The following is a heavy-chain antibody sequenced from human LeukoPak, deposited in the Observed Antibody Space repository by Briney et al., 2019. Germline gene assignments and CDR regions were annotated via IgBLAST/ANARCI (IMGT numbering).Heavy chain of an antibody. J-gene: IGHJ5*02. Sequence: SETLSLTCTVSGGSISSYYWSWIRQPPGKGLEWIGYIYYSGSTNYNPSHKSRVTILVDTSKNQFSLKLSSVTAADTAVYYCARGGRITMVRGVISWFDPWGQGTLVTVSS. CDR2: IYYSGST. V-gene: IGHV4-59*01. CDR3: ARGGRITMVRGVISWFDP. D-gene: IGHD3-10*01. CDR1: GGSISSYY.